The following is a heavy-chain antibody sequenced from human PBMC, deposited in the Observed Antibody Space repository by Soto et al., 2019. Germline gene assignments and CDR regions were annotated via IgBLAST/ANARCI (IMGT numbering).Heavy chain of an antibody. V-gene: IGHV5-51*01. CDR1: GYSFNTYW. D-gene: IGHD3-22*01. CDR2: IYPGDSDT. CDR3: ARPGYYDSSGFFNFDY. J-gene: IGHJ4*02. Sequence: PGEFLKISCKASGYSFNTYWISWVRQLPGKGLEWMGIIYPGDSDTRYSPSFQGQVTISADKSITTVYLQWNSLKASDTAIYYCARPGYYDSSGFFNFDYWGQGTLVTSPQ.